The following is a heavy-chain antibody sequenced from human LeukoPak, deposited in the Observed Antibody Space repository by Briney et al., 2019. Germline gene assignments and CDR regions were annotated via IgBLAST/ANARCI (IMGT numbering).Heavy chain of an antibody. CDR2: ISGSGGST. Sequence: GGSLRLSCAASGFTLSSYAMSWVRQAPGKGLEWVSAISGSGGSTYYADSVKGRFTISRDNSKNTLYLQMNSLRAEDTAVYYCAKLSITMVRGVPTPFDYWGQGTLVTVSS. V-gene: IGHV3-23*01. CDR1: GFTLSSYA. D-gene: IGHD3-10*01. J-gene: IGHJ4*02. CDR3: AKLSITMVRGVPTPFDY.